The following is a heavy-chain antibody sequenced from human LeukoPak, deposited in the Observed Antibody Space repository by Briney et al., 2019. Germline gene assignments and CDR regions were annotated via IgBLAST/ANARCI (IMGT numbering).Heavy chain of an antibody. CDR2: INHSGST. D-gene: IGHD2-2*01. Sequence: PSETLSLTCAVYGGSFSGYYWSWIRQPPGKGLEWIGEINHSGSTNYNPSLKSRVTISVDTSKNQFSLKLSSVTAADTAVYYCARTFGGDIVVVPAALGAFDIWGQGTMVTVSS. CDR1: GGSFSGYY. J-gene: IGHJ3*02. V-gene: IGHV4-34*01. CDR3: ARTFGGDIVVVPAALGAFDI.